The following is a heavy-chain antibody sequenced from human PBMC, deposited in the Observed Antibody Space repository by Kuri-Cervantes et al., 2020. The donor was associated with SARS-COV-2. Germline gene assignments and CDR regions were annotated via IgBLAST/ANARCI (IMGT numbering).Heavy chain of an antibody. CDR2: SRNKANSYTT. CDR1: GFTFSDHY. Sequence: GESLKISCAASGFTFSDHYMDWVRQAPGEGLEWVGRSRNKANSYTTEYAASVRGRFTISRDDSESIAYLQMNSLKTEDTAVYYCSRNFWAGYWPFDYWGQGTLVTVSS. V-gene: IGHV3-72*01. CDR3: SRNFWAGYWPFDY. D-gene: IGHD3/OR15-3a*01. J-gene: IGHJ4*02.